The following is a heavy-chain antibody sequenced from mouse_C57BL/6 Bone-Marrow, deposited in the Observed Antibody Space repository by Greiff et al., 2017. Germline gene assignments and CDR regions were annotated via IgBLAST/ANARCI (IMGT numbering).Heavy chain of an antibody. CDR2: ISGGGGNT. CDR1: GFTFSSYT. D-gene: IGHD1-1*01. J-gene: IGHJ1*03. CDR3: ARGPYYYGSSPWYFDV. V-gene: IGHV5-9*01. Sequence: EVQLVESGGGLVKPGGSLKLSCAASGFTFSSYTMSWVRQTPEKRLEWVATISGGGGNTYYPDSVKGRFTISRDNAENTLYLQMSSLRSEDTALYYCARGPYYYGSSPWYFDVWGTGTTVTVSS.